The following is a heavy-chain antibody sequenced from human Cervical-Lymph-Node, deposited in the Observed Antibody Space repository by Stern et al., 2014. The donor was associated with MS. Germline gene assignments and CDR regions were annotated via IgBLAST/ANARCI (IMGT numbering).Heavy chain of an antibody. V-gene: IGHV3-33*01. J-gene: IGHJ4*02. CDR1: GFTFSNYG. D-gene: IGHD1-7*01. Sequence: VQLVQSGGGVVQPGRSLRLSCAASGFTFSNYGMHWVRQAPGKGLEWLAVIWYDGNKKYYADSMKGRFTISRDNSKNTLFLQMSSLTAEDTALYYCARGNWNYEGMGYWGQGTLVTVSS. CDR3: ARGNWNYEGMGY. CDR2: IWYDGNKK.